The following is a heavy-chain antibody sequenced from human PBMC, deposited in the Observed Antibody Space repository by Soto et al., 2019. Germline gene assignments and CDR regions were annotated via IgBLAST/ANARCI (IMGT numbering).Heavy chain of an antibody. CDR3: ASGAPSPPLDK. J-gene: IGHJ4*02. Sequence: QVQLQESGPGLVTTSQTLSLTCTVSGGSISTGGYYWSWIRQHPGKGLEWIGYIYSSGRAYYNPSLTMRATTSVDTSKNQFSLSLSSLAAADTAVYYCASGAPSPPLDKWGQGTLVTVSS. CDR2: IYSSGRA. D-gene: IGHD4-17*01. CDR1: GGSISTGGYY. V-gene: IGHV4-31*03.